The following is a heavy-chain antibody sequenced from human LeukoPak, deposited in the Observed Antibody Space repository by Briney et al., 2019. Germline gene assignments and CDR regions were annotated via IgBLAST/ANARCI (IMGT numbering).Heavy chain of an antibody. J-gene: IGHJ4*02. Sequence: SETLSLTCVVSGGSISSSNWWSWVRQPPEKGLEWIGEIYHSGSTNYNPSLKSRVTISVDKSKNQFSLKLSSVTAADTAVYYCARYDVGWYYFDYWGQGTLSPSPQ. V-gene: IGHV4-4*02. D-gene: IGHD6-19*01. CDR3: ARYDVGWYYFDY. CDR1: GGSISSSNW. CDR2: IYHSGST.